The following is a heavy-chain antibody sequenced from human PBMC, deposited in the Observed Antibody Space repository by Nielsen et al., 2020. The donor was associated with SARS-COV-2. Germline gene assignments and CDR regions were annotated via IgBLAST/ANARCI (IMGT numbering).Heavy chain of an antibody. J-gene: IGHJ4*02. Sequence: ASVKVSCKASGHTFSSYYMHWVRQAPGQGLEWMGIINPSGGSTSYAQKFQGRVTMTRDTSTSTLYMELSSLRSEDTAVYYCASLGPRGTENDYWGQGTLVTVSS. D-gene: IGHD1-26*01. CDR2: INPSGGST. CDR1: GHTFSSYY. CDR3: ASLGPRGTENDY. V-gene: IGHV1-46*01.